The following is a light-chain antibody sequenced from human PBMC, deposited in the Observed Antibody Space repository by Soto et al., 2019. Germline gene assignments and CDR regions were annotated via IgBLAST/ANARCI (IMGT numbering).Light chain of an antibody. Sequence: DLVLTQSPLSLSVTLGQPASISCRSSQSLVSSDGNTYLNWFQQRPGQSPRRLIFKVSDRDSGVPDRFSGSGSATDFTLKISRVEAEDVGIYYCMQGTHWPWTFGQGTKAEIK. J-gene: IGKJ1*01. CDR1: QSLVSSDGNTY. CDR2: KVS. V-gene: IGKV2-30*01. CDR3: MQGTHWPWT.